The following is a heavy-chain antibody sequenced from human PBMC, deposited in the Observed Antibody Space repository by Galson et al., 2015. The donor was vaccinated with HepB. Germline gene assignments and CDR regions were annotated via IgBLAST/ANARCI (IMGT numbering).Heavy chain of an antibody. D-gene: IGHD3-16*01. J-gene: IGHJ5*02. V-gene: IGHV3-23*01. CDR2: INGRGSTS. Sequence: SLRLSCAGSGFIFRHHAMAWIRQAPGKGLEWVSGINGRGSTSSYSDAVTGRFSISRDNSKDTVFLQMDNLRAEDTAVRYCVKEGSWFGGGWFDPWGQGALVTVS. CDR3: VKEGSWFGGGWFDP. CDR1: GFIFRHHA.